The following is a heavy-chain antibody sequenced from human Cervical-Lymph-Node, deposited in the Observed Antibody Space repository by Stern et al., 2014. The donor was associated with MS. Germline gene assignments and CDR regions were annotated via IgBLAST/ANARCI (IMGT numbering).Heavy chain of an antibody. Sequence: QLQLQESGPGLVKPSGTLSLTCAVSGGSVSSTNWWSWVRQSPGKGLEWIGNIYHSGASNSRPSRRSRVSISLDNSKNHLSLHLTSVTAADTAVYYCARERQQYCNSEGCSYWYFDLWGRGTLVTVSS. J-gene: IGHJ2*01. CDR1: GGSVSSTNW. CDR3: ARERQQYCNSEGCSYWYFDL. CDR2: IYHSGAS. V-gene: IGHV4-4*02. D-gene: IGHD2/OR15-2a*01.